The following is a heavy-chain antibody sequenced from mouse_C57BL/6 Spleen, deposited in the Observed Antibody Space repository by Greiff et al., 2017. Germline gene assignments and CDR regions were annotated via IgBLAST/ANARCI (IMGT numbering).Heavy chain of an antibody. CDR2: INPNYGTT. V-gene: IGHV1-39*01. CDR3: ASYYYGSRGYYFDY. CDR1: GYSFTDYN. D-gene: IGHD1-1*01. Sequence: VQLQQSGPELVKPGASVKISCKATGYSFTDYNMNWVKQSNGKSLEWIGVINPNYGTTSYNQKFKGKATLTVDQSSTTAYMQLNSLTYEDSAVYYCASYYYGSRGYYFDYWGQVTTLTVAS. J-gene: IGHJ2*01.